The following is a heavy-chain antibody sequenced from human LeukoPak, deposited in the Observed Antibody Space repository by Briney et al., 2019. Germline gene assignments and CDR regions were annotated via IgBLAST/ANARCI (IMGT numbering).Heavy chain of an antibody. CDR2: INSGGNT. CDR3: ARVRTGTTIADY. D-gene: IGHD5-12*01. Sequence: GGSLRLSCAASGFTVSSNYMSWVRQAPGKGLEWVSVINSGGNTYYTDSVKGRFTISRDNSDNTLYLEMNSLRTDDTALYYCARVRTGTTIADYWGQGTLVTVSS. V-gene: IGHV3-66*01. CDR1: GFTVSSNY. J-gene: IGHJ4*02.